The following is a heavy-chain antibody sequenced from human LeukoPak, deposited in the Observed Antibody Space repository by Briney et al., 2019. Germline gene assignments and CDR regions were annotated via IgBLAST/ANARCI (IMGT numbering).Heavy chain of an antibody. CDR2: ITATSLHI. CDR1: GVTFSGYS. J-gene: IGHJ3*02. V-gene: IGHV3-21*04. CDR3: AKKTRGPDAFDI. D-gene: IGHD3-10*01. Sequence: PGGSLRLSCAASGVTFSGYSMNWVRQAPGKGLEWVSAITATSLHIYYADSVKGRFTISRDNSKNTLYLQMNSLRADDTAVYYCAKKTRGPDAFDIWGQGTMVTVSS.